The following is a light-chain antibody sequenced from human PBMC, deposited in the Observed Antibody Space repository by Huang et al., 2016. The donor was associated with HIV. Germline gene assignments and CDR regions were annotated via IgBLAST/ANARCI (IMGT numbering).Light chain of an antibody. V-gene: IGKV3-15*01. J-gene: IGKJ2*01. CDR2: AAS. Sequence: EIVMTQSPATLSVSPGERATLSCRASQSVDSNLAWYQLKPDEAPRLVIYAASTRATGIPPRFSGSGAGTEFTLTITSLQSEDFAVYCCQQYHNWPPRYTFGQGTKLEIK. CDR1: QSVDSN. CDR3: QQYHNWPPRYT.